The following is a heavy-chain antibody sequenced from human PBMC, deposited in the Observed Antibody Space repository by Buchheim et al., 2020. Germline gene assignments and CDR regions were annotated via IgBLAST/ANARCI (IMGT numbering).Heavy chain of an antibody. CDR3: ARADRPYYDFWSGSDY. Sequence: QVQLVESGGGVVQPGRSLRLSCAASGFTFNNYGIHWARQAPGKGLEWVAVIWYDGSNKYYADSVKGRFTISRDNSKNTLYLQMNSLRAEDTAVYYCARADRPYYDFWSGSDYWGQGTL. CDR1: GFTFNNYG. D-gene: IGHD3-3*01. CDR2: IWYDGSNK. V-gene: IGHV3-33*01. J-gene: IGHJ4*02.